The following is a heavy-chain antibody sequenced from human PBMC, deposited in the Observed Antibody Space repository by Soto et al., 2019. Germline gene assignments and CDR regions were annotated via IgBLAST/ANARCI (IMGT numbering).Heavy chain of an antibody. CDR3: ARDGRWQPYVRHYYGIDV. CDR2: IWYDGSNK. D-gene: IGHD2-15*01. J-gene: IGHJ6*02. Sequence: QVQLLESGGGVVQPGRSLRLSCAASGFTFSSYGMNWVRQAPGKGLEWVAVIWYDGSNKYYADSVKGRFTISRDNSKNTLYLKMNSLRAEDTAVYYCARDGRWQPYVRHYYGIDVWGQGTPVTVSS. V-gene: IGHV3-33*01. CDR1: GFTFSSYG.